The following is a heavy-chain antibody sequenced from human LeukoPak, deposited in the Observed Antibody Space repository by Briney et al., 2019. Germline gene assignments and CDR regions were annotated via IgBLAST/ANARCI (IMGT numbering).Heavy chain of an antibody. J-gene: IGHJ4*02. Sequence: ASVKVSCKASGYTFTGYYMHWVRQAPGQGLEWMGWINPNSGGTNYAQKFQGRVTMTRDTSISTAYMELSRLRSDDTAVYYCARAPVLEWLLTYYYFDYWGQGTLVTVSS. CDR3: ARAPVLEWLLTYYYFDY. D-gene: IGHD3-3*01. V-gene: IGHV1-2*02. CDR1: GYTFTGYY. CDR2: INPNSGGT.